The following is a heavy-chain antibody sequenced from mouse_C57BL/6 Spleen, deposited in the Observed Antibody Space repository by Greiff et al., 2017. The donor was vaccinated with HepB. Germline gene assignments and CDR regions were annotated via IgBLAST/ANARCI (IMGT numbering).Heavy chain of an antibody. CDR2: IDPSDSYT. V-gene: IGHV1-50*01. J-gene: IGHJ1*03. CDR3: ARLFDV. CDR1: GYTFTSYW. Sequence: VQLQQPGAELVKPGASVKLSCKASGYTFTSYWMQWVKQRPGQGLEWIGEIDPSDSYTNYNQKFKGKATLTVDTSSSTAYMQLSSLTSEDSAVYYCARLFDVWGTGTTVTVSS.